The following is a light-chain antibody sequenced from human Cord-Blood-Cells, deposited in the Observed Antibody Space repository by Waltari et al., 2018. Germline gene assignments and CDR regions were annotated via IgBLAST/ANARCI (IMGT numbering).Light chain of an antibody. CDR2: GAS. CDR1: QSVSSSY. CDR3: QQYGSSPRT. V-gene: IGKV3-20*01. Sequence: EIVLTQSPGTLSLSPGERATLSCRASQSVSSSYLAWYQQKPGQAPSLPIYGASSRATGIPDRFSGSGSGTDFTLTISRLEPEDFAVYYCQQYGSSPRTFGQGTKLEIK. J-gene: IGKJ2*01.